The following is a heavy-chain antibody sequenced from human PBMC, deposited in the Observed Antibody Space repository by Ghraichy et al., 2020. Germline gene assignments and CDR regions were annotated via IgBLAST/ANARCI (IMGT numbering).Heavy chain of an antibody. D-gene: IGHD3-10*01. CDR2: IYYSWST. V-gene: IGHV4-39*01. CDR1: GGSISSSTYY. Sequence: SETLSLTCTVSGGSISSSTYYWGWIRQPPGKGLEWNGNIYYSWSTYYTPSLKGRVTISVATSKNQFSLNLSSVTAADTAVYYFARHPYGQPYYGMDVWDQATTVTVYS. CDR3: ARHPYGQPYYGMDV. J-gene: IGHJ6*02.